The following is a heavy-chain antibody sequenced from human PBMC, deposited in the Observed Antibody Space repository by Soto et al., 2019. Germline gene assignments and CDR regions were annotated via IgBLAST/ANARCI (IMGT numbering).Heavy chain of an antibody. CDR2: IIPIFGTA. V-gene: IGHV1-69*06. D-gene: IGHD3-9*01. Sequence: QVQLVQSGAEVKKPGSSVKVSCKASGGTFSSYAISWVRQAPGQGLEWMGGIIPIFGTANYAQKFQGRVTITADKSTSTAYMELSSLRSEDTAVYYCARGTRTTTYDILTGYYSEVEYWGQGTLVTVSS. J-gene: IGHJ4*02. CDR3: ARGTRTTTYDILTGYYSEVEY. CDR1: GGTFSSYA.